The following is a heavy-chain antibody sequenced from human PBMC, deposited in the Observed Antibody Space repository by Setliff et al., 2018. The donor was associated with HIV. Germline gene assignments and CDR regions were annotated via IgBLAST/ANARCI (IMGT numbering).Heavy chain of an antibody. CDR3: ARLPRGPWRWDY. J-gene: IGHJ4*02. CDR1: GVSINRTDHY. CDR2: IYSNGIT. D-gene: IGHD5-12*01. Sequence: SETLSLTCSVSGVSINRTDHYWGWIRQSPGKRLEWIGYIYSNGITRYNPSLKSRVTISLDTSKIEFSLTLKSVTAADTAIYYCARLPRGPWRWDYWGQGMLVTVSS. V-gene: IGHV4-61*05.